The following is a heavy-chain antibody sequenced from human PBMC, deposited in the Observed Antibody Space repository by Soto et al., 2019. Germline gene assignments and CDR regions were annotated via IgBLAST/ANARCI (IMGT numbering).Heavy chain of an antibody. CDR2: ISGSGDST. CDR3: AKFYYGDYSYYYYGMEV. D-gene: IGHD4-17*01. J-gene: IGHJ6*02. CDR1: GFTFSSYA. Sequence: EVQVLESGGGLVQPGGSLRLSCAASGFTFSSYAMSWVRQAPGKGLEWVSAISGSGDSTRYADSVQGRFTIARDTSKHTLYLQMNSLRGEDTAVYYCAKFYYGDYSYYYYGMEVWGQGTKVTVS. V-gene: IGHV3-23*01.